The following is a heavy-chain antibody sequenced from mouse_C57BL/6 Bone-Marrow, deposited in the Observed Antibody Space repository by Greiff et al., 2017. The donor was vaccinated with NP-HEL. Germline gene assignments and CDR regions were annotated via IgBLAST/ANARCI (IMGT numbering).Heavy chain of an antibody. CDR1: GYTFTEYH. V-gene: IGHV1-62-2*01. D-gene: IGHD1-1*01. CDR3: ARHEERSYYCSSPAWFAY. CDR2: FYPGSGSI. Sequence: VKVVESGAELVKPGASVKLSCKASGYTFTEYHIHWVKQRSGQGLEWIGWFYPGSGSIKYNEKFKDKATLTADKSSSTVYMELSRLTSEDSAVYFCARHEERSYYCSSPAWFAYWGQGTLVTVSA. J-gene: IGHJ3*01.